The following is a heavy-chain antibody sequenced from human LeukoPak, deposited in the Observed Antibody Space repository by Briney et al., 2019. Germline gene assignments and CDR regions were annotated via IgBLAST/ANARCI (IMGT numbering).Heavy chain of an antibody. Sequence: ASVKVSCKASGYTFTSYGISWVRQAPGQGLEWMGWISAYNGNTNYAQKLQGRVTMTTDTSTSTAYMELRSLRSDDTAVYYCARDDPDLKAHNWFDPWDQGTLVTVSS. CDR2: ISAYNGNT. CDR1: GYTFTSYG. J-gene: IGHJ5*02. V-gene: IGHV1-18*01. CDR3: ARDDPDLKAHNWFDP.